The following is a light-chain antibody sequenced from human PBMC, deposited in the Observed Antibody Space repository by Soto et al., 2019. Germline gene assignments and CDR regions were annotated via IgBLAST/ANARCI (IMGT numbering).Light chain of an antibody. CDR1: SSNIGAGYD. CDR3: QSYDYTLSGGEV. J-gene: IGLJ2*01. CDR2: GNT. V-gene: IGLV1-40*01. Sequence: QSVLTQPPSVSGAPGQRVTISCTGSSSNIGAGYDVQWYQQLPGTAPKLLVYGNTNRPSGVPDRFSGSRSGPSASLAITGLQAEDEADYYCQSYDYTLSGGEVFGGGTKVTVL.